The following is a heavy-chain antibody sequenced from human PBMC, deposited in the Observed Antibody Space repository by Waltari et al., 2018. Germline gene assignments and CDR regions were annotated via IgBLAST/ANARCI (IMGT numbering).Heavy chain of an antibody. CDR2: INHSGST. J-gene: IGHJ5*02. D-gene: IGHD6-19*01. V-gene: IGHV4-34*01. CDR1: GGSFSGYY. CDR3: AREGPYSSSPHWFDP. Sequence: QVQLQQWGAGLLQPSETLSLTCAVYGGSFSGYYWSWIRQPPGKGLEWIGEINHSGSTNYNPSLKSRVTISVDTSKNQFSLKLSSVTAADTAVYYCAREGPYSSSPHWFDPWGQGTLVTVSS.